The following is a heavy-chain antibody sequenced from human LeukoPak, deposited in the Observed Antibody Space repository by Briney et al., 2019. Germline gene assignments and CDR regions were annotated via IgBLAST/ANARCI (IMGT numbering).Heavy chain of an antibody. CDR1: GYTFTSYY. J-gene: IGHJ6*02. D-gene: IGHD2-2*01. CDR2: INPSGGST. Sequence: ASVKVSCKASGYTFTSYYMNWVRQAPGQGLAWMGIINPSGGSTSYAQKFQGRVTMTRDTSTSTVYMELSSLRSEDTAVYYCARYCSSTSCPPQDYGMDVWGQGTTVTVSS. V-gene: IGHV1-46*01. CDR3: ARYCSSTSCPPQDYGMDV.